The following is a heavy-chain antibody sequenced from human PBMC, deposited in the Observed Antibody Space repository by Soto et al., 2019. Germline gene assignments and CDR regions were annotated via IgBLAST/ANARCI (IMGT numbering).Heavy chain of an antibody. J-gene: IGHJ4*02. Sequence: GESLKISCKGSGYSFTSYWIGWVRQMPGKGLEWMGIIYPGDSDTRYSPSFQGQVTISADKSISTAYLQWSSLKASDTAMYYCARHKKISGPHNYSHYRGQGSPVNVSS. CDR1: GYSFTSYW. V-gene: IGHV5-51*01. CDR2: IYPGDSDT. CDR3: ARHKKISGPHNYSHY.